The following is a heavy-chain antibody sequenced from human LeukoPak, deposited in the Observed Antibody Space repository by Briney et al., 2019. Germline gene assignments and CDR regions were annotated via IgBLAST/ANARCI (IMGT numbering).Heavy chain of an antibody. J-gene: IGHJ3*01. V-gene: IGHV3-15*01. D-gene: IGHD5-12*01. CDR1: GFSFSHAW. Sequence: GGSLRLSCAGSGFSFSHAWMSWVRQAPGKGLEWVARIKSKYFGETVDFAAPVKGRFTISRDDSKNNLYLQMNSLETEDTDVYYCVIVDYPKLTVAPWDFFDDWGGGTVVTVSS. CDR2: IKSKYFGETV. CDR3: VIVDYPKLTVAPWDFFDD.